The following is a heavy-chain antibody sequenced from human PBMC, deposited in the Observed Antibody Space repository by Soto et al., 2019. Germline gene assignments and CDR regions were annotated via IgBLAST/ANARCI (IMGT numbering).Heavy chain of an antibody. J-gene: IGHJ3*02. V-gene: IGHV6-1*01. D-gene: IGHD5-18*01. CDR1: GDSVSSNSAA. Sequence: SQTLSLTCAISGDSVSSNSAAWNWIRRSPSRGLEWLGRTYYRSKWYNDYAVSVKSRITINPDTSKNQFSLQLNSVTPEDTAVYYCARGPYGYDDAFDIWGQGTMVTVSS. CDR3: ARGPYGYDDAFDI. CDR2: TYYRSKWYN.